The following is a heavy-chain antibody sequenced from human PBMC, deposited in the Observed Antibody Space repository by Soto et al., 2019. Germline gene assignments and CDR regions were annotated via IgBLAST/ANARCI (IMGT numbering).Heavy chain of an antibody. V-gene: IGHV3-30-3*01. J-gene: IGHJ3*02. Sequence: QVQLVESGGGVVQPGRSLRLSCAASGFTFSSYAMHWVRQAPGKGLEWVAVISYDGSNKYYADSVKGRFTISRDNSKNTLYLQRNSLRAQDTAVYYCARVSVEMATIWAFDIWGQGTMVTVSS. D-gene: IGHD5-12*01. CDR2: ISYDGSNK. CDR1: GFTFSSYA. CDR3: ARVSVEMATIWAFDI.